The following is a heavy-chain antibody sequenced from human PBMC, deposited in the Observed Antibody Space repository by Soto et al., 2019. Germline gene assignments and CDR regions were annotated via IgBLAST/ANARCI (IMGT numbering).Heavy chain of an antibody. CDR3: ARDLGDYYDSSGYIDY. J-gene: IGHJ4*02. CDR2: IIPIFGTA. CDR1: GCTFSSYA. D-gene: IGHD3-22*01. V-gene: IGHV1-69*13. Sequence: SVKVSCKASGCTFSSYAISWVRQAPGQGLEWMGGIIPIFGTANYAQKFQGRVTITADESTSTAYMELSSLRSEDTAVYYCARDLGDYYDSSGYIDYWGQGTLVTVSS.